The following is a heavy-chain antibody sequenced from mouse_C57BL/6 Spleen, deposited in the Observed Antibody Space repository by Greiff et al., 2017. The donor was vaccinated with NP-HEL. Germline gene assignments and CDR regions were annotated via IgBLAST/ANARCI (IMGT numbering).Heavy chain of an antibody. CDR1: GYTFTSYW. D-gene: IGHD1-1*01. J-gene: IGHJ1*03. CDR2: IDPSDSET. CDR3: ARDYGSSYDV. Sequence: QVQLQQPGAELVRPGSSVKLSCKASGYTFTSYWMHWVKQRPIQGLEWIGNIDPSDSETHYNQKFKDKATLTVDKSSSTAYMQLSSLTSEDSAVYYCARDYGSSYDVWGTGTTVTVSS. V-gene: IGHV1-52*01.